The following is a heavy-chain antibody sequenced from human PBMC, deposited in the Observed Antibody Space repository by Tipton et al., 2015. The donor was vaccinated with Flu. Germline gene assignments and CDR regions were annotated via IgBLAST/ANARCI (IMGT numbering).Heavy chain of an antibody. CDR2: IDRSGNT. Sequence: TLSLTCAVYGGSFSAYYWAWIRQPPGKGLEWIGTIDRSGNTHYNPSLESRVTVLADTSKNQVSLRLSSVTAADTAIYYCARLRLGRHLSDFDYWGQGTLVTVSS. CDR1: GGSFSAYY. CDR3: ARLRLGRHLSDFDY. V-gene: IGHV4-34*01. J-gene: IGHJ4*02. D-gene: IGHD3-16*01.